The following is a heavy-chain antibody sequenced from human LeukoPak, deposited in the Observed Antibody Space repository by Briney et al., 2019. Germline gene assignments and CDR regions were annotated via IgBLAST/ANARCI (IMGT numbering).Heavy chain of an antibody. D-gene: IGHD2-2*01. CDR2: ISSSSSYI. V-gene: IGHV3-21*01. CDR1: GFTFSSYS. Sequence: GGSLRLSCAASGFTFSSYSMNWVRQAPGKGLEWVSFISSSSSYIYYADSVKGRFTISRDNAKNSLYLQMNSLRAEDTAVYYCARDSADIVVVPAAMSAFDIWGQGTMVTVSS. CDR3: ARDSADIVVVPAAMSAFDI. J-gene: IGHJ3*02.